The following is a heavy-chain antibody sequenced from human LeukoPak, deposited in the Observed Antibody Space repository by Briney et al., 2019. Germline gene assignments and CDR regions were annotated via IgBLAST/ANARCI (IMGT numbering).Heavy chain of an antibody. D-gene: IGHD6-13*01. V-gene: IGHV4-39*07. CDR2: IYYSGNT. J-gene: IGHJ4*02. CDR1: SGSISITSYY. CDR3: ARVAAAGMGMIDY. Sequence: SETLSLTCTVSSGSISITSYYWGWIRQSPGKGLEWIGSIYYSGNTYDNPSLKSRVTISVDTSKNQFSLKLSSVTAADTAVYYCARVAAAGMGMIDYWGQGTLVTVSS.